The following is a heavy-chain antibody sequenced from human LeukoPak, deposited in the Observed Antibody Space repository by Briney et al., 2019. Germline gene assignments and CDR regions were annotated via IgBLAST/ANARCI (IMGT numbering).Heavy chain of an antibody. CDR1: GYTFTGYY. D-gene: IGHD2-8*01. CDR3: ARGDGPDY. V-gene: IGHV7-4-1*02. CDR2: INPNSGGT. J-gene: IGHJ4*02. Sequence: ASVKVSCKASGYTFTGYYMHWVRQAPGQGLEWMGRINPNSGGTNYAQGFTGRFVFSLDTSVSTAYLQISSPKAEDTAVYYCARGDGPDYWGQGTLVTVSS.